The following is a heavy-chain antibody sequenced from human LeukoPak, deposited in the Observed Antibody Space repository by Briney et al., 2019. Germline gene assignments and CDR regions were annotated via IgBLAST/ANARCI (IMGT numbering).Heavy chain of an antibody. J-gene: IGHJ3*02. CDR1: GGSISSYY. CDR3: ARNEYSSSPYAFDI. CDR2: IYYSGST. D-gene: IGHD6-6*01. V-gene: IGHV4-59*01. Sequence: KPSETLSLTCTVSGGSISSYYWSWIRQPPGKGLEWIGYIYYSGSTNYNSSLKSRVTISVDTSKNQFSLKLSSVTAADTAVYYCARNEYSSSPYAFDIWGQGTMVTVSS.